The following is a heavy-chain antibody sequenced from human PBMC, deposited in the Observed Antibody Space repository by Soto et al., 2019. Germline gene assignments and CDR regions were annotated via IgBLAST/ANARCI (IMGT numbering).Heavy chain of an antibody. CDR3: APVKFGDPFDL. Sequence: QVQLVQSGTEVKSPGASVKVSCKASGYTFSNYGVSWMRQAPGQGLEWVGWFNPANQNTNYEQKFQDRVSMTADTSTSTAYKELRGLRSDGTAGYLCAPVKFGDPFDLWGQGTLVTVSS. D-gene: IGHD2-21*02. V-gene: IGHV1-18*01. CDR2: FNPANQNT. CDR1: GYTFSNYG. J-gene: IGHJ4*02.